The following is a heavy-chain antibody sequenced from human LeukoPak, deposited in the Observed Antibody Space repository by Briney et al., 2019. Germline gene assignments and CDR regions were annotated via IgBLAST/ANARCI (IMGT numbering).Heavy chain of an antibody. Sequence: ASVKVSCKASGYIFTGYYIHWVRQAPGQGLEWMGWFNPNSGGTNYAQKFQGRVTMTRDTSISTAYMELSRLTFDDTAVYYCARRESVTMVRGVTDFDYWGQGTLVTVSS. V-gene: IGHV1-2*02. J-gene: IGHJ4*02. CDR1: GYIFTGYY. CDR2: FNPNSGGT. D-gene: IGHD3-10*01. CDR3: ARRESVTMVRGVTDFDY.